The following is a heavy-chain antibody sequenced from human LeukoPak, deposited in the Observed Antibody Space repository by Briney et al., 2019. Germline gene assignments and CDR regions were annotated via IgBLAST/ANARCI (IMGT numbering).Heavy chain of an antibody. Sequence: GGSLRLSCAVSGFSVSSNYVNWVRQAPGKGLQWVAVFYNDGSTSYADSVKGRFTISRDNSKNTLSLQMNSLRDEDTALYYCAGGGGWLYFDYWGQGTLVTVSS. CDR1: GFSVSSNY. D-gene: IGHD6-19*01. CDR2: FYNDGST. J-gene: IGHJ4*02. CDR3: AGGGGWLYFDY. V-gene: IGHV3-53*01.